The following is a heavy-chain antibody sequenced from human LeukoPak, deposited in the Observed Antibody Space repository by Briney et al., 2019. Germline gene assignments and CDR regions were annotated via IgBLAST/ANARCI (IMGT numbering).Heavy chain of an antibody. CDR2: IGSSGSTI. V-gene: IGHV3-11*01. CDR3: ARDPDYGDYYFDY. Sequence: GGSLRLSCAASGFTFSDYYMSWIRQAPGKGLEWVSYIGSSGSTIYYADSVKGRFTISRDNAKNSLYLQMNSLRAEDTAVYYCARDPDYGDYYFDYWGQGTLVTVSS. J-gene: IGHJ4*02. CDR1: GFTFSDYY. D-gene: IGHD4-17*01.